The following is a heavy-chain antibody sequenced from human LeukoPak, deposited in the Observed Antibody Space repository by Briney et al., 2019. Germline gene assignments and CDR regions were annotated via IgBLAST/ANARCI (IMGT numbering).Heavy chain of an antibody. Sequence: PGGSLRLSCAASGFTFSNAWMSWVRQAPGKGLEWVGRIKSKTDGGTTDYAAPVKGRFTISRDDSKNTLYLQMNSLKTEDTAVYYCTTRGYSSSWYDDYWGQGTLVTVSS. J-gene: IGHJ4*02. V-gene: IGHV3-15*01. CDR1: GFTFSNAW. CDR2: IKSKTDGGTT. D-gene: IGHD6-13*01. CDR3: TTRGYSSSWYDDY.